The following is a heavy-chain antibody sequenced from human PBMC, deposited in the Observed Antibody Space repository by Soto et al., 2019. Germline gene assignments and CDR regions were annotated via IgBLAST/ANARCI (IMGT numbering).Heavy chain of an antibody. V-gene: IGHV1-3*01. J-gene: IGHJ4*02. CDR2: INAGNGNT. Sequence: ASVKVSCKASGYTFTSYAMHWVRQAPGQRLEWMGWINAGNGNTKYSQKFQGRVTITRDTSASTAYMELSSLRSEDTAVYYCARVGLSPTAVTTDFDYWGQGTLVTVSS. D-gene: IGHD4-17*01. CDR3: ARVGLSPTAVTTDFDY. CDR1: GYTFTSYA.